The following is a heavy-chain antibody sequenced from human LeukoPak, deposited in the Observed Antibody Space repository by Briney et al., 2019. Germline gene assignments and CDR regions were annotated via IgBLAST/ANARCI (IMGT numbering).Heavy chain of an antibody. D-gene: IGHD3-22*01. J-gene: IGHJ4*02. V-gene: IGHV1-18*01. CDR1: GYTFTSYG. CDR2: ISAYNGNT. CDR3: ARGDYYDSSGYLPLDY. Sequence: ASVKVSCKASGYTFTSYGISWVRQAPGQGLEWMGWISAYNGNTNYAQKLQGRVTMTTDTSTSTAYMELRSLRSDDTAVYYCARGDYYDSSGYLPLDYWGQGTLVTVSS.